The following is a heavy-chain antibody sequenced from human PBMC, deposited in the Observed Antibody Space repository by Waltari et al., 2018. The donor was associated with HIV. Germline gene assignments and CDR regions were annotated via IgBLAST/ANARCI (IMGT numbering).Heavy chain of an antibody. J-gene: IGHJ3*02. CDR2: IYHTGTA. CDR3: ARVVRDYGEAFDI. D-gene: IGHD4-17*01. V-gene: IGHV4-59*01. CDR1: GGSTSNDY. Sequence: QVQLQQSGPGLVKPSETLSLMCTVSGGSTSNDYWTWIRQPPGKELEWMGYIYHTGTAVYNPSLEGRVTMSVDTSKNQFSLKLHSVTAADSAVYYCARVVRDYGEAFDIWGQGTLVTVSS.